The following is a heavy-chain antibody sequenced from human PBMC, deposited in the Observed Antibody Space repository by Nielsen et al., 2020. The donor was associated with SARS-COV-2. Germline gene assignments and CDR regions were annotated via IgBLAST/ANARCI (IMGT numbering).Heavy chain of an antibody. D-gene: IGHD2-21*02. Sequence: GGSLRLSCVASGSTFSDKAMHWVRQAPGKGLEWVASISNDGRNSYDADSVKGRFTISRDNSKSMLYLQMNSVRSDDTAVYFCATDMSVVVTATEYWGQGTLVTVSS. CDR3: ATDMSVVVTATEY. CDR1: GSTFSDKA. J-gene: IGHJ4*02. CDR2: ISNDGRNS. V-gene: IGHV3-30*04.